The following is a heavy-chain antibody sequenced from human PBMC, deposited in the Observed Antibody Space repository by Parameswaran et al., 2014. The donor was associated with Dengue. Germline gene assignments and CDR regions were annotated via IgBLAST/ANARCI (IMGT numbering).Heavy chain of an antibody. CDR2: IYYSGST. Sequence: WIRQPPGKALEWIGYIYYSGSTYYNPSLKSRVTISVDTSKNQFSLKLSSVTAADTAVYYCARVKGRTNYYGSGSYKHWFDPWGQGTLVTVSS. D-gene: IGHD3-10*01. V-gene: IGHV4-31*02. J-gene: IGHJ5*02. CDR3: ARVKGRTNYYGSGSYKHWFDP.